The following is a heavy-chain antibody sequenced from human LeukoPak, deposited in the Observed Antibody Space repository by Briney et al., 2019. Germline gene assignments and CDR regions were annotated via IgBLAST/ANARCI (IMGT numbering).Heavy chain of an antibody. Sequence: GGSLRLSCAASAFNFSSCEMNWVRQAPGKGLELVSYISSSGSTIYYADSVKGRFTISRDNAKNSLYLQMNSLRAEDTAVYYCARAPYSSGWWFDYWGQGTLVTVSS. CDR2: ISSSGSTI. CDR1: AFNFSSCE. J-gene: IGHJ4*02. CDR3: ARAPYSSGWWFDY. D-gene: IGHD6-19*01. V-gene: IGHV3-48*03.